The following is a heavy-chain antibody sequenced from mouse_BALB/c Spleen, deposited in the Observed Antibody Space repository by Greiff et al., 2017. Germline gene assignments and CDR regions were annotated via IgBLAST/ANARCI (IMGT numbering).Heavy chain of an antibody. D-gene: IGHD2-1*01. J-gene: IGHJ4*01. Sequence: EVMLVESGGGLVKPGGSLKLSCAASGFAFSSYDMSWVRQTPEKRLEWVAYISSGGGSTYYPDTVKGRFTISSDNAKNTLYLQMSSLKSEDTAMYYCARQYGNYDYAMDYWGQGTSVTVSS. CDR3: ARQYGNYDYAMDY. V-gene: IGHV5-12-1*01. CDR2: ISSGGGST. CDR1: GFAFSSYD.